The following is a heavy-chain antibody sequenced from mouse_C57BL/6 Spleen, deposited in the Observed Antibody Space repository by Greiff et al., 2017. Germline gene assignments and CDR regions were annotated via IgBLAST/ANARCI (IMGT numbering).Heavy chain of an antibody. CDR1: GYTFTSYW. J-gene: IGHJ1*03. Sequence: QVQLQQPGAELVMPGASVKLSCKASGYTFTSYWMHWVKQRPGQGLEWIGEIDPSDSYTNYNQKFKGKSTLTVDKSSSTAYMQLSSLTSEDSAVYYCARPFITTVARYFDVWGTGTTVTVSS. V-gene: IGHV1-69*01. D-gene: IGHD1-1*01. CDR3: ARPFITTVARYFDV. CDR2: IDPSDSYT.